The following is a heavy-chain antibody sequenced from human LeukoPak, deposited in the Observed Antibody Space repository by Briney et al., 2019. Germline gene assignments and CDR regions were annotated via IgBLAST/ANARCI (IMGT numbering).Heavy chain of an antibody. J-gene: IGHJ3*02. D-gene: IGHD1-26*01. CDR2: ISAYTGNT. CDR3: ASSGSPLLPDAFDI. CDR1: GYTFSNYG. V-gene: IGHV1-18*01. Sequence: ASVKVSCKASGYTFSNYGISWVRQAPGQGLEWMGWISAYTGNTNSAQKLQGRLTMTTDTSTSAAYMELRSLRSDDTAVYYCASSGSPLLPDAFDIWGQGTMVTVSS.